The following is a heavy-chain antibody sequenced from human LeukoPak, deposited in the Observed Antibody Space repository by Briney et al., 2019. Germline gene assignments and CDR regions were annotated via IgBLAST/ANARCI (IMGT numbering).Heavy chain of an antibody. Sequence: SETLSLTCTVSGDSISSSYYYWGWIRQPPGKGLEWIGSIDYSGSTYYNPSLKSRVTISADTSKNQFSLKLSSVTAADTAVYYCARLDYWGQGTLVTVSS. V-gene: IGHV4-39*01. CDR2: IDYSGST. J-gene: IGHJ4*02. CDR3: ARLDY. CDR1: GDSISSSYYY.